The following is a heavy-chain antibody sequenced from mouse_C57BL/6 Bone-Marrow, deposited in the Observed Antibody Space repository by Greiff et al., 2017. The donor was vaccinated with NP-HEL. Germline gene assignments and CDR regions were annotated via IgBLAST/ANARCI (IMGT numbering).Heavy chain of an antibody. CDR3: ARRGDYGWFAY. Sequence: QVQLQQSGAELAKPGASVKLSCKASGYTFTSYWMHWVKQRPGQGLEWIGYINPSSGYTKYNQKFKDKATLTVDKSSSTAYMQLSSLTYKYSAVDYYARRGDYGWFAYWGQGTLVTVSA. V-gene: IGHV1-7*01. CDR1: GYTFTSYW. J-gene: IGHJ3*01. D-gene: IGHD2-4*01. CDR2: INPSSGYT.